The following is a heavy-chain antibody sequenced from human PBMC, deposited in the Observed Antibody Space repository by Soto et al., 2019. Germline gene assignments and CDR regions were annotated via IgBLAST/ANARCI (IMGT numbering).Heavy chain of an antibody. Sequence: SETLSLTCTVSGGSISSYYWSWIRQPPGKGLEWIGYIYYSGSTNYNPSLKSRVTISVDTSKNQFSLKLSSVTAADTAVYYCARDDSGYDSHAFDIWGQGTMVTVSS. CDR2: IYYSGST. V-gene: IGHV4-59*01. CDR1: GGSISSYY. J-gene: IGHJ3*02. CDR3: ARDDSGYDSHAFDI. D-gene: IGHD5-12*01.